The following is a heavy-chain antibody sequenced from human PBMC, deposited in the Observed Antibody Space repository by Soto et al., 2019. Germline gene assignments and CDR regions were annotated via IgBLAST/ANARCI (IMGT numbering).Heavy chain of an antibody. Sequence: GGSLRLSCGASGFTFSSHGMHWVRQAPGKGLEWVAVIWYDGSKKYYADSVKGRFSISRDNSKNTLYVQMNSLGAEDTAVYYCARDKEMATISVFDIWGQGTMVTVSS. D-gene: IGHD5-12*01. CDR2: IWYDGSKK. V-gene: IGHV3-33*01. CDR3: ARDKEMATISVFDI. J-gene: IGHJ3*02. CDR1: GFTFSSHG.